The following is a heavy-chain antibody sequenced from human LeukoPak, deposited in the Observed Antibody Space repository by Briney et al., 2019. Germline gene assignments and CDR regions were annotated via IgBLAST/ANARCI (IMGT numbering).Heavy chain of an antibody. CDR3: ARDPSMVRGENTPYFDY. Sequence: ASVKVSFKASGYTFTSYGISWVRQAPGQGLEWMGWISAYNGNTNYAQKLQGRVTMTTDTSTSTAYMELRSLRSDDTAVYYCARDPSMVRGENTPYFDYWGQGTLVTVSS. CDR2: ISAYNGNT. D-gene: IGHD3-10*01. J-gene: IGHJ4*02. CDR1: GYTFTSYG. V-gene: IGHV1-18*01.